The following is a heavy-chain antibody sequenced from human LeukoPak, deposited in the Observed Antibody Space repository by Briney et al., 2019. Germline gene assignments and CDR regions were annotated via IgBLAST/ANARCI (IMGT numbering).Heavy chain of an antibody. D-gene: IGHD3-22*01. CDR3: ATAVYYHDSSGYYYTPPDY. J-gene: IGHJ4*02. CDR1: GFTVSSNY. Sequence: GGSLRLSCAASGFTVSSNYMSWVRQAPGKGLEWVSVIYSGGSTYYADSVKGRFTISRDNSKNTLYLQMNSLRAEDTAVYYCATAVYYHDSSGYYYTPPDYWGQGTLVTVSS. CDR2: IYSGGST. V-gene: IGHV3-53*01.